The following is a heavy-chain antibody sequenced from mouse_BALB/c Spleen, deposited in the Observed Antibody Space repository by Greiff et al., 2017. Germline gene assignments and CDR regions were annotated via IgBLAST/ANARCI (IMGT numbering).Heavy chain of an antibody. CDR1: GVLLTSYG. J-gene: IGHJ3*01. V-gene: IGHV2-9*02. Sequence: QVQPKQSGPGLVAPSQSLSITCTVSGVLLTSYGVHWVRQPPGKGLEWLGVIWAGGSTNYNSALMSRLSISKDNSKSQVFLKMNSLQTDDTAMYYCARGPDGLAYWGQGTLVTVSA. CDR2: IWAGGST. D-gene: IGHD2-3*01. CDR3: ARGPDGLAY.